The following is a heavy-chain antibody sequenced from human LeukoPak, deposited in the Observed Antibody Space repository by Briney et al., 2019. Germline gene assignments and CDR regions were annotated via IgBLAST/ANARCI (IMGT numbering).Heavy chain of an antibody. CDR3: ARRHCSSTSCYRYRYSGSYTFDY. V-gene: IGHV4-59*08. J-gene: IGHJ4*02. Sequence: TSETLSLTCTVSGGSISSYYWSWIRQPPGKGLEWIGYIYYSGSTNYNPSLKSRVTISVDTSKNQFSLKLSSVTAADTAVYYCARRHCSSTSCYRYRYSGSYTFDYWGQGTLVTVSS. CDR1: GGSISSYY. D-gene: IGHD2-2*02. CDR2: IYYSGST.